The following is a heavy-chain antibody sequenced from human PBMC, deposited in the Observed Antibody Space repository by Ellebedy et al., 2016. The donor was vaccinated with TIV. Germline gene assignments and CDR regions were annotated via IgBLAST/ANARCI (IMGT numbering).Heavy chain of an antibody. V-gene: IGHV5-51*01. CDR1: GYKLTNYW. CDR3: ASNYGYGVPVDF. J-gene: IGHJ4*02. CDR2: IYPGDSNT. Sequence: GESLKISCRGSGYKLTNYWIGWVRQMPGKGLEWIGIIYPGDSNTMYSPSFQGQVTISADKSVSTADLQWTSLKASDTALYFCASNYGYGVPVDFWGQGTLVIVSS. D-gene: IGHD5-18*01.